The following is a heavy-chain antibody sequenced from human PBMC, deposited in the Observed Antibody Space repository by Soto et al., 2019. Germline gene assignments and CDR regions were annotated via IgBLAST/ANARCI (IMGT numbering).Heavy chain of an antibody. CDR1: GYTFTSYA. V-gene: IGHV7-4-1*01. CDR3: ARDISSSSWRNWFDP. D-gene: IGHD6-13*01. J-gene: IGHJ5*02. CDR2: INTNTGNP. Sequence: ASVKVSCKASGYTFTSYAMNWVRQAPGQGLEWMGWINTNTGNPTYAQGFTGRFVFSLDTSVSTAYLQICSLKAEDTAVYYCARDISSSSWRNWFDPWGQGTLVTVSS.